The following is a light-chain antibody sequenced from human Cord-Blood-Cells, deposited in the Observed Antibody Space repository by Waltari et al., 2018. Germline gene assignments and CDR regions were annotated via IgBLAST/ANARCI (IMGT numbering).Light chain of an antibody. J-gene: IGLJ3*02. CDR3: CSYAGSSTWV. V-gene: IGLV2-23*01. CDR2: EGS. CDR1: SSDVGSYDL. Sequence: QSALTQPASVSRSPGQSITISCTGTSSDVGSYDLVSWYQQNPGKAPKPRIYEGSKRPSGVSNRFSGSKSGNTASLTISGLQAEDEADYYCCSYAGSSTWVFGGGTKLTVL.